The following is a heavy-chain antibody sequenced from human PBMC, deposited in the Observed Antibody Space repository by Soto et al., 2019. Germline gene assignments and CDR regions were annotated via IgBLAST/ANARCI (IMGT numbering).Heavy chain of an antibody. CDR3: ARMYYDFWSGYPLDYYYYYGMDV. D-gene: IGHD3-3*01. CDR1: GFTFSDYY. CDR2: ISYDGSNK. V-gene: IGHV3-30-3*01. Sequence: GGSLRLSCAASGFTFSDYYMSWIRQAPGKGLGWVAVISYDGSNKYYADSVKGRFTISRDNSKNTLYLQMNSLRAEDTAVYYCARMYYDFWSGYPLDYYYYYGMDVWGQGTTVTVSS. J-gene: IGHJ6*02.